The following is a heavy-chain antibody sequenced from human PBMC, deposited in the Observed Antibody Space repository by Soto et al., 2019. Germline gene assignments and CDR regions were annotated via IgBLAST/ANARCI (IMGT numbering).Heavy chain of an antibody. V-gene: IGHV1-8*01. CDR2: MNPYSNNA. J-gene: IGHJ2*01. CDR1: GYTFTNYD. CDR3: ARGASYSYDKHGDYRTWYFDL. Sequence: QAQLVQSGTEVKKPGASVKVSCQASGYTFTNYDIFWMRQATGEGLEWMGWMNPYSNNAGYAEKFQGRVSMTRDTSTSIAYMELSGLTSADTAVYYCARGASYSYDKHGDYRTWYFDLWGRGTLLRVSS. D-gene: IGHD3-22*01.